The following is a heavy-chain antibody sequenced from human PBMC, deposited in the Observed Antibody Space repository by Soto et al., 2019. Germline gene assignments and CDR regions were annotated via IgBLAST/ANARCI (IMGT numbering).Heavy chain of an antibody. V-gene: IGHV4-59*01. D-gene: IGHD3-10*01. J-gene: IGHJ6*02. CDR3: ARRGYGPGFPYYYGMDV. CDR2: IYYSGST. Sequence: SETLSLTCTVSGGSISNYYWSWIRQPPGKGLEWIGYIYYSGSTNYNPSHKSRVTMSVDTPKNQFSLKLSSVTAADTAVYYCARRGYGPGFPYYYGMDVWGQGTTVTVSS. CDR1: GGSISNYY.